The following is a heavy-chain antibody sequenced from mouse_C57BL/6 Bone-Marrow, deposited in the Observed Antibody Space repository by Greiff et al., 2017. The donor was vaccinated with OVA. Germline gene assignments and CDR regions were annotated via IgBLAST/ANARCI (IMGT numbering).Heavy chain of an antibody. Sequence: VQVVESGAELARPGASVKLSCKASGYTFTSYGISWVKQRTGQGLEWIGEIYPRSGNTYYNEKFKGKATLTADKSSSTAYMELRSLTSEDSAVYFCARRTYYYGSSYAFDYWGQGTTLTVSS. J-gene: IGHJ2*01. CDR2: IYPRSGNT. D-gene: IGHD1-1*01. CDR1: GYTFTSYG. V-gene: IGHV1-81*01. CDR3: ARRTYYYGSSYAFDY.